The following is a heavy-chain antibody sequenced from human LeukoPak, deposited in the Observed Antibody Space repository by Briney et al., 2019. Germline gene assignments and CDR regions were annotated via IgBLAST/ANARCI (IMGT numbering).Heavy chain of an antibody. D-gene: IGHD2-21*01. CDR3: AKRPSSIGGNFEY. CDR1: GFTFTTYG. CDR2: IYPDGINK. V-gene: IGHV3-30*02. J-gene: IGHJ4*02. Sequence: PGGSLRLSCAASGFTFTTYGMHWVRQAPGKGLEWVACIYPDGINKDYADSVKGRFIISRDNSKNTLYLQMNSLRAEDTAVYYCAKRPSSIGGNFEYWGQGALVTVSS.